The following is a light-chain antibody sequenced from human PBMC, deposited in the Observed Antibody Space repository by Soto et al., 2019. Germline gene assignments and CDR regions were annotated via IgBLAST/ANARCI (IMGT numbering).Light chain of an antibody. CDR1: ISDFVLYNY. CDR3: SSYTNINTRACV. Sequence: QSALTQPASVSGSPGQSITISCSGTISDFVLYNYVSWYQQHPGKAPKLIIYEVTDRPSGVSNRFSGSKSGNTASLTISGLQAEDEAEYYCSSYTNINTRACVFGTGTKVTVL. V-gene: IGLV2-14*01. CDR2: EVT. J-gene: IGLJ1*01.